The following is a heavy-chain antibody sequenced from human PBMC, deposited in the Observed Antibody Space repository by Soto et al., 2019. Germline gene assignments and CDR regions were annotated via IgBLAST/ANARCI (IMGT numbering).Heavy chain of an antibody. V-gene: IGHV4-34*01. D-gene: IGHD4-4*01. CDR2: SNHSGST. CDR3: ARQAVSKGYPYYYGMDV. CDR1: GGSFSGYY. J-gene: IGHJ6*01. Sequence: SETLSRTCAVYGGSFSGYYWSWIRQPPGKGLEWIGQSNHSGSTKYNPSLKSRVTISVDSSKSQFSLKRSSVTAEDAAVYYCARQAVSKGYPYYYGMDVWGQGSTAPVCS.